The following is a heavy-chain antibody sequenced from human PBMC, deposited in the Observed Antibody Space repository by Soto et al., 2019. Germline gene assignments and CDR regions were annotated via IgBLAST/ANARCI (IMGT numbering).Heavy chain of an antibody. V-gene: IGHV5-51*01. CDR2: IYPADSDT. Sequence: GESLRISCKGSGYSFTTFWIGWVRQMPGKGLEWMGIIYPADSDTRYSPSFQGQVTISVDKSISTAYLQWSSLKASDTAMYFCATPYADYDYWGQGTLVTV. CDR3: ATPYADYDY. J-gene: IGHJ4*02. D-gene: IGHD4-17*01. CDR1: GYSFTTFW.